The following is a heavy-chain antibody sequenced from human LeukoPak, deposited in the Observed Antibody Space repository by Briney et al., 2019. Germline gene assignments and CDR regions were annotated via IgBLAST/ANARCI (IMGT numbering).Heavy chain of an antibody. CDR3: ARASSGWYPTFDP. Sequence: PSETLSLTCIVSGGSISSYYWSWIRQPPGKGLEWIGYIYYSGSTNYNPSLKSRVTISVDTSKNQFSLKLSSVTAADTAVYYCARASSGWYPTFDPWGQGTLVTVSS. CDR2: IYYSGST. V-gene: IGHV4-59*01. D-gene: IGHD6-19*01. CDR1: GGSISSYY. J-gene: IGHJ5*02.